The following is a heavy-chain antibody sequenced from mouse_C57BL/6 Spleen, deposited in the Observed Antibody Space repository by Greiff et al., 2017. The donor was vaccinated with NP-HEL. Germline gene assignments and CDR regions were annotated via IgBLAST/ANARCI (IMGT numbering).Heavy chain of an antibody. J-gene: IGHJ2*01. CDR1: GYTFTDYN. Sequence: EVQLQQSGPELVKPGASVKMSCKASGYTFTDYNMHWVKQSHGKSLEWIGYINPNSGGTSYNQKFKGKATLTVNKSSSTAYMELRSLTSEDSAVYYCAREIYYGNYLDYWGQGTTLTVSS. V-gene: IGHV1-22*01. CDR2: INPNSGGT. CDR3: AREIYYGNYLDY. D-gene: IGHD2-1*01.